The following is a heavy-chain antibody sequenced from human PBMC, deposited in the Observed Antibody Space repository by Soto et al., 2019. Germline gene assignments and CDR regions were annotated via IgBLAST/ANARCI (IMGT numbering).Heavy chain of an antibody. CDR3: ARGGMVLELNPIFDY. Sequence: SETLSLTCAVYGGSFSGYYWSWIRQPPGKGLEWIGEINHGGSINYNPSLKRRVTISVDTSKNRFSLKLSSVTAADTAVYYCARGGMVLELNPIFDYWGQGTLVTVSS. CDR2: INHGGSI. CDR1: GGSFSGYY. V-gene: IGHV4-34*01. D-gene: IGHD1-7*01. J-gene: IGHJ4*02.